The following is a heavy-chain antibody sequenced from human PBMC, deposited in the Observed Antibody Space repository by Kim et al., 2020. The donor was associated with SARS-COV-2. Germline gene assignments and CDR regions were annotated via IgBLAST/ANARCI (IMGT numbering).Heavy chain of an antibody. V-gene: IGHV3-21*01. Sequence: GGSLRLSCAASGFTFSSYSMNWVRQAPGKGLEWVSSISSSSSYIYYADSVKGRFTISRDNAKNSLYLQMNSLRAEDTAVYYCARDDGLGAVAGDFDYWGQGTLVTVSS. CDR1: GFTFSSYS. D-gene: IGHD6-19*01. CDR3: ARDDGLGAVAGDFDY. J-gene: IGHJ4*02. CDR2: ISSSSSYI.